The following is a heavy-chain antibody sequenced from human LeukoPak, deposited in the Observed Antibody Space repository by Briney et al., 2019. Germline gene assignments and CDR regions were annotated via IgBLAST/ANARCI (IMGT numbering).Heavy chain of an antibody. Sequence: AGGFLRLSCAASVFTFSSYSMTWVRQAPGKGLEWVSSISSGSKYIYNADSVKGRFTISRDNAKNSLYLQMNSLRAEDTAVYYCARALSYSYGSMDFWGQGTLVIVSS. CDR1: VFTFSSYS. CDR2: ISSGSKYI. V-gene: IGHV3-21*01. J-gene: IGHJ4*02. D-gene: IGHD5-18*01. CDR3: ARALSYSYGSMDF.